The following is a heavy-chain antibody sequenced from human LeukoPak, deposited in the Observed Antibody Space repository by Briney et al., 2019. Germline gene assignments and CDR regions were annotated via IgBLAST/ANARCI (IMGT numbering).Heavy chain of an antibody. CDR1: GGSVSSGSYY. Sequence: SETLSLTCTVSGGSVSSGSYYWSWIRQPPGKGLEWIGYIHYSGSTNYNPSLKSRVTISVDTSKNQFSLKLSSVTAADTAVYYCARVGPVPFDYWGQGTLVTVSS. CDR3: ARVGPVPFDY. CDR2: IHYSGST. J-gene: IGHJ4*02. V-gene: IGHV4-61*01.